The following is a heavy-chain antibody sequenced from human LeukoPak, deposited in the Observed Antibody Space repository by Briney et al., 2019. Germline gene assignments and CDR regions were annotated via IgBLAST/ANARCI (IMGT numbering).Heavy chain of an antibody. CDR3: ARESFGLDY. Sequence: GGSLRLSCAASGFTFSNYDMHWVRQAPGKGLEWVAFISSDGSNEYYGDSVKGRFTIYRDNLILYLQMNRLRTEDTAVYSCARESFGLDYWGQGTLVTVSS. V-gene: IGHV3-30-3*01. J-gene: IGHJ4*02. CDR1: GFTFSNYD. CDR2: ISSDGSNE. D-gene: IGHD3-16*01.